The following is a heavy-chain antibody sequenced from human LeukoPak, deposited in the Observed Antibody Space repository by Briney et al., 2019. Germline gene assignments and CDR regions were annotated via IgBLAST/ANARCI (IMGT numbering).Heavy chain of an antibody. CDR3: ARDLDSSGSFDY. D-gene: IGHD6-19*01. CDR2: ISYDGSNK. J-gene: IGHJ4*02. CDR1: GFTFSSYA. Sequence: GGSLRLSCAASGFTFSSYAMHWVRQAPGKGLEWVAVISYDGSNKYYADSVKGRFTISRDNSKNPLYLQMNSLRAEDTAVYYCARDLDSSGSFDYWGQGTLVTVSS. V-gene: IGHV3-30*04.